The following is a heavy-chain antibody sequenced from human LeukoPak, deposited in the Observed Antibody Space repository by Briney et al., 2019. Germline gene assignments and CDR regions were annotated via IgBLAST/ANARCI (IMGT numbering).Heavy chain of an antibody. CDR1: GFTFSSYS. V-gene: IGHV3-48*04. J-gene: IGHJ4*02. Sequence: GGPLRLSCAASGFTFSSYSMNWVRQAPGKGLEWVSYISSSSSTIYYADSVKGRFTISRDNAKNSLYLQMNSLRAEDTAVYYCARDGGGRNYDFWSGYYPYDYWGQGTLVTVSS. CDR3: ARDGGGRNYDFWSGYYPYDY. D-gene: IGHD3-3*01. CDR2: ISSSSSTI.